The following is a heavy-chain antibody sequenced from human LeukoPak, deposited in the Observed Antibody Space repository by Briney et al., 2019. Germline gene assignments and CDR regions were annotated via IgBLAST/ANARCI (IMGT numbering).Heavy chain of an antibody. CDR3: ARIPPGDYFDY. V-gene: IGHV3-53*01. Sequence: VGSLRLSCAASGFTFSSNYMSWVRQAPGKGLEWVSVIYSGGSTYYADSVKGRFTISRDNSKNTLYLQMNSLRAEDTAVYYCARIPPGDYFDYWGQGTLVTVSS. CDR2: IYSGGST. D-gene: IGHD3-10*01. CDR1: GFTFSSNY. J-gene: IGHJ4*02.